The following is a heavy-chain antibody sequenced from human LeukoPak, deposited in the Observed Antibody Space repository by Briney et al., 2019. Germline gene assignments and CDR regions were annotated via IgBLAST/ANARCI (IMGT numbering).Heavy chain of an antibody. D-gene: IGHD3-3*01. V-gene: IGHV4-59*01. CDR3: AREIHSTIFGVVMGDSFDY. CDR2: IYSSGST. Sequence: PSETLSLTCTVSGGSISGYYWSWLRQPPGKGLEWIGYIYSSGSTYSNPSLKSRVTISVDTSKNQFSLKLTSVNAADTAVYYCAREIHSTIFGVVMGDSFDYWGQGTLVTVSS. CDR1: GGSISGYY. J-gene: IGHJ4*02.